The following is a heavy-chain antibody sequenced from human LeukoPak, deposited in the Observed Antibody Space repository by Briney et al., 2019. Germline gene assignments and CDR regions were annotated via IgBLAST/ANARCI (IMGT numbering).Heavy chain of an antibody. Sequence: GGSLRLSCAASGFTFSDYGMYWVRQAPGKGLEWVAVIRHDGSNKYYADSVKGRFTISRDNFKNTLYLQMNSLGAEDTAMYYCAKASSASLPCLNLWGQGTLVTVSS. CDR2: IRHDGSNK. V-gene: IGHV3-30*02. CDR1: GFTFSDYG. CDR3: AKASSASLPCLNL. J-gene: IGHJ5*02. D-gene: IGHD2-2*01.